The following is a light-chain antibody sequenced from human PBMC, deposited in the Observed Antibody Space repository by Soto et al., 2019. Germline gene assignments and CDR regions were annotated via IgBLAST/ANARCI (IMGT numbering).Light chain of an antibody. CDR2: SNN. V-gene: IGLV1-47*02. J-gene: IGLJ1*01. CDR3: AVWDDSLSGYV. Sequence: QSVLSQPPSASGTPGQRVTISCSGSSSNIGINFVYWYQQLPGAAPKLLIYSNNQRLSGVPDRFTGSRSGTSASLAIRGLQSEDEAEYYCAVWDDSLSGYVFGTGTKVTV. CDR1: SSNIGINF.